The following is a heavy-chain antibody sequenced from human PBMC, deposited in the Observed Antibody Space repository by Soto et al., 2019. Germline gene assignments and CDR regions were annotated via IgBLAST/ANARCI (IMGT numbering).Heavy chain of an antibody. Sequence: PGGSLRLSCAASGFTFSNYWMHWVRQAPGKGLVWVSRINSDASSTAYADSVKGRFTISRDNAKNTLFLQMNSLRAEDTAVYYCARDPKGVGASLAFDVWGQGTMVTVSS. D-gene: IGHD1-26*01. V-gene: IGHV3-74*01. CDR3: ARDPKGVGASLAFDV. CDR1: GFTFSNYW. CDR2: INSDASST. J-gene: IGHJ3*01.